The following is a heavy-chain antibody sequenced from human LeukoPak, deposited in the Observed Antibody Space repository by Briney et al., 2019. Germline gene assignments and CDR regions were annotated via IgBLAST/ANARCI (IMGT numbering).Heavy chain of an antibody. J-gene: IGHJ4*02. CDR1: GFTFSSYP. CDR3: ARDFTRNSSLVLFAC. CDR2: ISYDGNNK. V-gene: IGHV3-30*01. D-gene: IGHD1-7*01. Sequence: GRSLRLSCAASGFTFSSYPMHWVRQAPGKGLEWVAVISYDGNNKNYADSVKGRFTISRDNSKDTVSLQMNRLRAEDTAVYFCARDFTRNSSLVLFACWGQGTLVTVSS.